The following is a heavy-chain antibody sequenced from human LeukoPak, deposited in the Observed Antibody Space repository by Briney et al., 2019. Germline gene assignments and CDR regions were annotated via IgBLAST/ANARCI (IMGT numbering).Heavy chain of an antibody. Sequence: GGSLRLSCAASGFTFNNYWMTWVRQGPGKGLEWVANIKPGGNEKYYVDSVKGRFTISRDNVKNSLYLQMNSLRAEDTAIYYCATFRFLGTWGQGTMVTVSP. CDR2: IKPGGNEK. D-gene: IGHD3-3*01. CDR1: GFTFNNYW. V-gene: IGHV3-7*03. CDR3: ATFRFLGT. J-gene: IGHJ3*01.